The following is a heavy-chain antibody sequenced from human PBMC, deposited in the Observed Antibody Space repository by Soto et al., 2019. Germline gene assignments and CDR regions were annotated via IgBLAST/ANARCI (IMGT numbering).Heavy chain of an antibody. Sequence: GGSLRLSCAASGFTFSSYAMHWVRQAPGKGLEWVAVISYDGSNKYYADSVKGRFTISRDNSKNTLYLQMNSLRAEDTAVYYCARAPYSYGFEYWGRGTLVTVS. J-gene: IGHJ4*02. CDR1: GFTFSSYA. CDR2: ISYDGSNK. D-gene: IGHD5-18*01. V-gene: IGHV3-30-3*01. CDR3: ARAPYSYGFEY.